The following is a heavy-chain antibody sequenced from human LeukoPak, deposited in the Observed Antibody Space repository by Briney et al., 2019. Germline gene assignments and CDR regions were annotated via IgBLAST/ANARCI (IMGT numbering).Heavy chain of an antibody. CDR2: INHSGST. Sequence: SETLSLTCAVYGGSFSGYYWSWIRQPPGKGLEWIGEINHSGSTNYNPSLKSRVTISVDTSKNQFSLKLSSVTAADTAVYYCARHRTALRVGFDYWGQGTLVTVSS. CDR1: GGSFSGYY. J-gene: IGHJ4*02. D-gene: IGHD2-8*02. CDR3: ARHRTALRVGFDY. V-gene: IGHV4-34*01.